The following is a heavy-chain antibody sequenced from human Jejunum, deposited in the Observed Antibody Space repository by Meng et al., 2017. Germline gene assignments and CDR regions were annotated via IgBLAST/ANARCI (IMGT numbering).Heavy chain of an antibody. D-gene: IGHD6-19*01. J-gene: IGHJ4*02. V-gene: IGHV4-59*01. Sequence: GSLRLSCTVSGGSISNSFWTWIRQTPGKGLEWIGDIYYTGLTNYNPSLKSRVTMSLDTPKNQFSLKLNSVTAADTAVYFCARGSRGVDYYFEFWGPGALVTVSS. CDR3: ARGSRGVDYYFEF. CDR2: IYYTGLT. CDR1: GGSISNSF.